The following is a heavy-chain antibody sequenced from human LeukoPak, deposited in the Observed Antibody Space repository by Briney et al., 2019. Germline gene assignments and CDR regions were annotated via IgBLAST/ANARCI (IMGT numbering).Heavy chain of an antibody. CDR3: ARRSLAAVDY. CDR1: VGSLSRYN. V-gene: IGHV4-59*08. CDR2: IYYRGST. D-gene: IGHD6-6*01. Sequence: SETLSLTRTVSVGSLSRYNWSCIWPPPGKGLEWIGYIYYRGSTNYTPSLKRRVTISVHTSKNQFSLKLSSVTAADTAVYYCARRSLAAVDYWGQGTLVTVSS. J-gene: IGHJ4*02.